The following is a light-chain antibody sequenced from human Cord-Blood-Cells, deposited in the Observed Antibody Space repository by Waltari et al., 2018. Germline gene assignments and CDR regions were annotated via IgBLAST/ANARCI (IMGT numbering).Light chain of an antibody. CDR2: SNI. J-gene: IGLJ1*01. CDR1: SANIGRNT. V-gene: IGLV1-44*01. Sequence: QSVLTQPPSASGTPGQRVTISCSGSSANIGRNTVNWYQQLPGTAPKLLIYSNIQRPSGVPARFSGSKSGTSASLAISGLQSEDEADYYCAAWDDSLNGYVFGTGTKVTVL. CDR3: AAWDDSLNGYV.